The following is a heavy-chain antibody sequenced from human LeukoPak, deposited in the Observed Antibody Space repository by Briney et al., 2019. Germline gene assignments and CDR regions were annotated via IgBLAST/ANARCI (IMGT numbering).Heavy chain of an antibody. V-gene: IGHV1-18*01. CDR1: GYTFTSNG. J-gene: IGHJ4*02. Sequence: ASVKVSCKASGYTFTSNGISWVRQAPGQGLEWMGWISAYNGNTNYAQKVQGRVTMTEDTSTDTAYMELSSLRSEDTAVYYCATRLYYDSSGYYYPFGYWGQGTLVTVSS. CDR2: ISAYNGNT. D-gene: IGHD3-22*01. CDR3: ATRLYYDSSGYYYPFGY.